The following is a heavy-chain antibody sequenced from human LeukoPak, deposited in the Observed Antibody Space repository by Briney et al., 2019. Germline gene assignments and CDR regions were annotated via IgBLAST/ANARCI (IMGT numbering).Heavy chain of an antibody. CDR1: GGSISSYY. CDR2: IYYSGST. J-gene: IGHJ4*02. Sequence: SETLSLTCTVSGGSISSYYWSWIRQPPGKGLEWTGYIYYSGSTNYNPSLKSRVTISVDTSKNQFSLKLSSVTAADTAVYYCARVDSSGYFDYWGQGTLVTVSS. V-gene: IGHV4-59*01. CDR3: ARVDSSGYFDY. D-gene: IGHD3-22*01.